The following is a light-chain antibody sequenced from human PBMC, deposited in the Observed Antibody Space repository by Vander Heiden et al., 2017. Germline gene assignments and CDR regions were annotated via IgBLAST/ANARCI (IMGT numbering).Light chain of an antibody. CDR1: SSNIGSNT. J-gene: IGLJ3*02. CDR3: AAWDDSLNGPV. CDR2: SNN. V-gene: IGLV1-44*01. Sequence: HSLLTQPPSASGTPGQRVTISCSGSSSNIGSNTVNWYQQLPGTAPKLLIYSNNQRPSGVPDRFSGSKSGNSASLAISGLQSEDEADYYCAAWDDSLNGPVFGGGTKLTVL.